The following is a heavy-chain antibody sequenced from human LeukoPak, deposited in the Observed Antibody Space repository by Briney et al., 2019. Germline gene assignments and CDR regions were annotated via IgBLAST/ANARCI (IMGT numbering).Heavy chain of an antibody. J-gene: IGHJ4*02. V-gene: IGHV3-21*06. CDR2: ISSTGSYI. CDR1: GLTFSSYG. D-gene: IGHD1-26*01. Sequence: GGSLRLTCATSGLTFSSYGMNWVRQAPGKGLEWVSSISSTGSYIFYADSVKGRFTISRDDAKNSVYLQMNSLRDEDTAVYYCARSDGGSENYWGQGIPVTVSS. CDR3: ARSDGGSENY.